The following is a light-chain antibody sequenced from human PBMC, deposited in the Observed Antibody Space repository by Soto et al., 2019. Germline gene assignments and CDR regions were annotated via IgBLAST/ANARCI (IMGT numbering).Light chain of an antibody. CDR1: SSDGGNYNL. CDR3: CSYAGSSTYV. V-gene: IGLV2-23*01. J-gene: IGLJ1*01. CDR2: EGS. Sequence: SVLTQPASVSGSPGQSITISCTGTSSDGGNYNLVSWYQQHPGKAPKLLIYEGSKRPSGVCNRFSGSKSGNTASLTISTLHAEDEADYYCCSYAGSSTYVFGTGTKVTVL.